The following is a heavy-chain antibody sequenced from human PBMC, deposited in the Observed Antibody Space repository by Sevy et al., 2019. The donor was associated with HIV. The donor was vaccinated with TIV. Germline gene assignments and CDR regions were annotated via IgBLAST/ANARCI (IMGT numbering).Heavy chain of an antibody. CDR2: ISFDATNK. CDR3: ALERLSSDVAEYFQN. D-gene: IGHD1-1*01. V-gene: IGHV3-30-3*01. Sequence: GGSLRLSCAASGFTFNRYSMHWVRQAPGKGLEWVATISFDATNKHYPDSVKGQFTISRDNFQNSLFLQMDSLRPEDTAVYYCALERLSSDVAEYFQNWGQGTLVTGLL. CDR1: GFTFNRYS. J-gene: IGHJ1*01.